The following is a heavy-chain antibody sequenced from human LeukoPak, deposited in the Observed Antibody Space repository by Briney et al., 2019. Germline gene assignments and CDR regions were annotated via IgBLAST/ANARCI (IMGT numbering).Heavy chain of an antibody. V-gene: IGHV3-30*18. Sequence: GGSLRLSCAASGFTFSSYGMHWVRQAPGKGLEWVAVISYDGSNKYYADSVKGRFTISRDNSKNTLYLQMNSLRAEDTAVHYCAKDLRDYYGSVKYWGQGTLVTVSS. D-gene: IGHD3-10*01. J-gene: IGHJ4*02. CDR3: AKDLRDYYGSVKY. CDR2: ISYDGSNK. CDR1: GFTFSSYG.